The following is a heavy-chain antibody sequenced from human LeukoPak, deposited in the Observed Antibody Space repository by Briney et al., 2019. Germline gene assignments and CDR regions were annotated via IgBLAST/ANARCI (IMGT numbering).Heavy chain of an antibody. D-gene: IGHD3-3*01. Sequence: GGSLRLSCAASGFTFSSYAMSWVRQAPGKGLEWVSAISGSGGSTYYADSVKGRFTISRDNSKNTLYLQMNSLRAEDTAVYYCAKAGIFGVVITYFDYWGQGTLVTVSS. J-gene: IGHJ4*02. CDR1: GFTFSSYA. CDR3: AKAGIFGVVITYFDY. CDR2: ISGSGGST. V-gene: IGHV3-23*01.